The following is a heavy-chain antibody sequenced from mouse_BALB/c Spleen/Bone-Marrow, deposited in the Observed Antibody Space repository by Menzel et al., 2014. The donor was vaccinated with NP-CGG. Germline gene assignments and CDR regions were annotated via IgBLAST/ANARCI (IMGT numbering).Heavy chain of an antibody. CDR1: GFSLTSYG. Sequence: VKLMESGPGLVSPSQSLSITCTVSGFSLTSYGVHWVRQPPGKGLEWLGVIWAGGSTNYNSALMSRLSISKDNSKSXVFLKMNSLQTDDTATYYCARDRGPPYWGQGTLVTVSA. D-gene: IGHD3-1*01. CDR3: ARDRGPPY. V-gene: IGHV2-9*02. J-gene: IGHJ3*01. CDR2: IWAGGST.